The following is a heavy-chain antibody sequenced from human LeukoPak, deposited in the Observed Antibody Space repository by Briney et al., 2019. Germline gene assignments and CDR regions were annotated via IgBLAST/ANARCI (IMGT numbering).Heavy chain of an antibody. CDR3: ARSDYSNYRGVPDMRGDYYYYYMDV. Sequence: SETLSLTCTVSGGSISSGSYYWSWIRQPAGKGLEWIGRIYTSGSTNYNPSLKSRVTISVDTSKNQFSLKLSSVTAADTAVYYCARSDYSNYRGVPDMRGDYYYYYMDVWGKGTTVTVSS. CDR1: GGSISSGSYY. CDR2: IYTSGST. D-gene: IGHD4-11*01. J-gene: IGHJ6*03. V-gene: IGHV4-61*02.